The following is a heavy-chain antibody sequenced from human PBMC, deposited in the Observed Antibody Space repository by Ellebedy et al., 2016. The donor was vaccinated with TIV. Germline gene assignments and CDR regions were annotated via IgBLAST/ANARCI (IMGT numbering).Heavy chain of an antibody. Sequence: GESLKISCVASGFTFSNYNMNWVRQSPGKGLEWVSSIRSTDSDKYYAESVKGRFTISRDNAQNTLFLQMKSLRAEDKAVYYCARGCSTPDSWGQGTQVTVST. J-gene: IGHJ4*02. CDR2: IRSTDSDK. CDR1: GFTFSNYN. D-gene: IGHD2-15*01. CDR3: ARGCSTPDS. V-gene: IGHV3-21*06.